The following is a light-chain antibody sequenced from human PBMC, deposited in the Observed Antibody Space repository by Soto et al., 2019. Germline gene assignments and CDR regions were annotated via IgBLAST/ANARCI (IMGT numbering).Light chain of an antibody. J-gene: IGKJ2*01. CDR2: SAS. CDR1: QSVTSGY. CDR3: HHYGSSNI. Sequence: EVVLTQSPGTRSLSPGERVTLSCRASQSVTSGYLAWYQQKPGQAPRLLIYSASSRAAGIPDRFSGSGSGTDFTLTINSLEHEDFAVYYCHHYGSSNIFGQGTKLEIK. V-gene: IGKV3-20*01.